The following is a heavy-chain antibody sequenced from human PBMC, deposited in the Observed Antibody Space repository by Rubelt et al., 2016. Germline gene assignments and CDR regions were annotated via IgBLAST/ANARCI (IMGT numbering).Heavy chain of an antibody. CDR1: GDSVGSGAYY. V-gene: IGHV4-31*03. J-gene: IGHJ5*02. CDR3: AREDGDYAHH. CDR2: LYYSGTT. D-gene: IGHD4-17*01. Sequence: QVQLQESGPGLVKPSQTLSLTCTVSGDSVGSGAYYWRWFRQSPGTGLEWIGHLYYSGTTYYNPSLKTRPTISLDKSKNQISLKLSSVTAADTAVYYCAREDGDYAHHWGQGTLVTVSS.